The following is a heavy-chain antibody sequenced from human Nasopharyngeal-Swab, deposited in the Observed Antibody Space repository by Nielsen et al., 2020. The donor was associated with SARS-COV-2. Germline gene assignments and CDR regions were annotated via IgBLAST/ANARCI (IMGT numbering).Heavy chain of an antibody. V-gene: IGHV3-7*01. CDR2: IKQDGSEK. J-gene: IGHJ4*02. CDR1: GFTFSTYW. CDR3: ATDGYSFGYDRGY. Sequence: GGSLRLSCATSGFTFSTYWMTWVRQAPGKGLEWVANIKQDGSEKYYIDSVKGRFTISRDSAKSSLFLEMNSLRVEDTALYYCATDGYSFGYDRGYWGQGTLVIVSS. D-gene: IGHD4-11*01.